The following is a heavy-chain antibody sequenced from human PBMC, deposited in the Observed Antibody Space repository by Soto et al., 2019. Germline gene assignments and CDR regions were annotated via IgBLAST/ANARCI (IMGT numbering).Heavy chain of an antibody. J-gene: IGHJ5*02. Sequence: TLSLPFTVSGGSIRRAGYYWSWIRQHPGKGLEWIGYIFYSGTTYYNPSLKSRVTISVDTSKNQLSLKLSSVTAADTAVYYCARSVDPWGQGTLVTVSS. CDR2: IFYSGTT. CDR3: ARSVDP. V-gene: IGHV4-31*03. CDR1: GGSIRRAGYY.